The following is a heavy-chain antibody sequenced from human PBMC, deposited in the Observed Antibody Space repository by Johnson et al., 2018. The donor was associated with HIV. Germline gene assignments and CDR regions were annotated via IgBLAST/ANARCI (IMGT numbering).Heavy chain of an antibody. Sequence: VQLVESGGGLVQPGGSLRLSCAASGFTFSSYWMSWVRQAPGKGLEWVANIKKDGSEKYYVDSVKGRFTISRDNAKNSLYLQMNSLRAEDTAVYYCAREYYGSGSDAFDIWGQGTMVTVSS. V-gene: IGHV3-7*01. CDR3: AREYYGSGSDAFDI. CDR1: GFTFSSYW. J-gene: IGHJ3*02. CDR2: IKKDGSEK. D-gene: IGHD3-10*01.